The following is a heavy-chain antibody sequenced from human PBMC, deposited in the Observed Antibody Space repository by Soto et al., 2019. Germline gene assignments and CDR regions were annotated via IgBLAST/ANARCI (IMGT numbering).Heavy chain of an antibody. Sequence: EASVKVSCKASGYTFTSYYMHWVRQAPGQGLEWMGIINPSGGSTSYAQKFQGRVTMTRDTSTSTVYMELSSMRSEDTAVYYCARVRDGYNYDPGRFDYWGQGTLVTVSS. CDR1: GYTFTSYY. CDR3: ARVRDGYNYDPGRFDY. CDR2: INPSGGST. V-gene: IGHV1-46*01. D-gene: IGHD5-12*01. J-gene: IGHJ4*02.